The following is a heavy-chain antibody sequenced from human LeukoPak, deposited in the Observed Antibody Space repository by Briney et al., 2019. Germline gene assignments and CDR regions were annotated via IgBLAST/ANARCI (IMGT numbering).Heavy chain of an antibody. J-gene: IGHJ4*02. CDR3: ARAHSCCAIDY. Sequence: SETLSLTCTVSGYSISSGYYWGWIRQPPGKGLEWIGSIYHSGSTYYNPSLKSRVTISVDTSKNQFSLKLSSVTAADTAVYFCARAHSCCAIDYWGQGTLVTVSS. CDR1: GYSISSGYY. V-gene: IGHV4-38-2*02. CDR2: IYHSGST. D-gene: IGHD2-2*01.